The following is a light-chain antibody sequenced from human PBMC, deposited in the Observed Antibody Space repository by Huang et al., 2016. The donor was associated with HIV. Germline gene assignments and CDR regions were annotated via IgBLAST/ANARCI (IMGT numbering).Light chain of an antibody. J-gene: IGKJ4*01. Sequence: EIVMTQSPATLSVSPGERVILSCRASESVGSSLAWYQQKPGQAPRLLIYGASTRASGVPTSFSGSESGTEFTLSISGLQYADFAVYYCQQYDKWPPRLTFGGGTKVEIK. V-gene: IGKV3-15*01. CDR1: ESVGSS. CDR3: QQYDKWPPRLT. CDR2: GAS.